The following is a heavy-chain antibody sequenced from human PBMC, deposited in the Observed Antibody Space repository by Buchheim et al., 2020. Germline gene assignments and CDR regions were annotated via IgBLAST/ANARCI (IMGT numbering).Heavy chain of an antibody. CDR3: ARSEDYSGSNYFDY. CDR2: IYHSGST. V-gene: IGHV4-30-2*01. D-gene: IGHD3-10*01. Sequence: QLQLRESGSGLVKPSQTLSLTCAVSGGSISSGGYSWSWIRQPPGKGLEWIGYIYHSGSTYYNPSLKSRVTISVERSQNQFSLKLSSVTAADTAVYYCARSEDYSGSNYFDYWGQGTL. CDR1: GGSISSGGYS. J-gene: IGHJ4*02.